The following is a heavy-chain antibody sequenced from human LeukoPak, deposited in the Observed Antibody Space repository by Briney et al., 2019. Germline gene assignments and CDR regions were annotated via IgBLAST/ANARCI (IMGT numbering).Heavy chain of an antibody. CDR2: IYYGGST. D-gene: IGHD3-22*01. CDR1: GGSISSYY. V-gene: IGHV4-59*01. J-gene: IGHJ6*02. Sequence: NPSETLSLTCTVSGGSISSYYWSWIRQPPGKGLEWIGYIYYGGSTNYNPSLKSRVTISVDTSKNRFSLKLSSVTAADTAVYYCARVPSMPYYYDSSGYYIYYYYGMDVWGQGTTVTVS. CDR3: ARVPSMPYYYDSSGYYIYYYYGMDV.